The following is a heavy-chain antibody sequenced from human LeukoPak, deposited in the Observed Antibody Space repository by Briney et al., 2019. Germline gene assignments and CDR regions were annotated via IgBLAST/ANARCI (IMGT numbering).Heavy chain of an antibody. CDR3: AKDVVSYYDSSAADY. V-gene: IGHV3-23*01. D-gene: IGHD3-22*01. CDR1: GFTFSSYG. CDR2: ISGSGGST. J-gene: IGHJ4*02. Sequence: PGGTLRLSCAASGFTFSSYGMSWVRQAPGKGLEWASAISGSGGSTYYADSVKGRFTISRDNSKNTLYLQMNSLRAEDTAVYYCAKDVVSYYDSSAADYWGQGTLVTVSS.